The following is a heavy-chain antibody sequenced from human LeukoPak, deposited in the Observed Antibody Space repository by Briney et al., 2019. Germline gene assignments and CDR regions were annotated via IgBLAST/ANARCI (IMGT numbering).Heavy chain of an antibody. CDR3: ARDTGLYVVTD. D-gene: IGHD2-21*01. CDR1: GYTFTSCA. V-gene: IGHV1-3*01. J-gene: IGHJ4*02. Sequence: ASVKVSCKASGYTFTSCAMHWVRQAPGQRLEWMGWINAGNGNTKYSQKFQGRVTITRDTSASTAYMELSSLRSEDTAVYYCARDTGLYVVTDWGQGTLVTVSS. CDR2: INAGNGNT.